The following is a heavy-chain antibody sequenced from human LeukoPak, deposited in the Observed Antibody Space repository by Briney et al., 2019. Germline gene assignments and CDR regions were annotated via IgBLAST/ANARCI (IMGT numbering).Heavy chain of an antibody. CDR2: MSYDGSDK. V-gene: IGHV3-30*18. J-gene: IGHJ4*02. CDR1: GFTFSNYA. D-gene: IGHD3-10*01. CDR3: AKDEPGTYSPSDY. Sequence: GGSLRLSCAASGFTFSNYAMHWVRQAPGKGREWVAFMSYDGSDKYYADSVKGRFTISRDNSKNTLYLQINSLRPEDTAVYYCAKDEPGTYSPSDYWGQGTLVTVSS.